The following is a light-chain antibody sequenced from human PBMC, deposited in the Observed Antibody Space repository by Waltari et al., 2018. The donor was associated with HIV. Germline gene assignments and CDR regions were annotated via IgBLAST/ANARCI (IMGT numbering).Light chain of an antibody. CDR1: SANIGSNY. V-gene: IGLV1-47*01. CDR3: AAWEASLSVWV. Sequence: QSVLAQPHSASGTPGQRVSIPSSGSSANIGSNYVYWYRQLPGAAPKLLIYRSNQRPSWVPDRFSGSKSGTSASLAISGLRSENEADYYCAAWEASLSVWVFGGGTKLTVL. J-gene: IGLJ3*02. CDR2: RSN.